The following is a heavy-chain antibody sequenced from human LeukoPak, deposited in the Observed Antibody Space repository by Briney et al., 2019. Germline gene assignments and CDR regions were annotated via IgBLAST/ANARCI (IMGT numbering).Heavy chain of an antibody. D-gene: IGHD2-21*02. Sequence: SETLSLTCVVSGASISSAKWWTWVRQTPGKGLEWIGEIHPSGRTNYKPSLKSRVTMSVDKSKNQFSLKMTSVTAADTAFYYCARGGDWKFDYWGQGALVTVSS. J-gene: IGHJ4*02. CDR1: GASISSAKW. V-gene: IGHV4-4*02. CDR3: ARGGDWKFDY. CDR2: IHPSGRT.